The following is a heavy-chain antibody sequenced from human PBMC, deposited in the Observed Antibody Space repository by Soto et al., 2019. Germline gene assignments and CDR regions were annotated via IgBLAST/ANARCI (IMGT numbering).Heavy chain of an antibody. CDR2: ISGSGGST. V-gene: IGHV3-23*01. CDR1: GFTFSSYA. Sequence: GGSLRLSCAASGFTFSSYAMSWVRQAPGKGLEWVSAISGSGGSTYYADSVKGRFTISRDNSKNTLYLQMNSLRAEDTAVYYCAKDRISELRFLEWYSLGYYYGMDVWGQGTTVTVSS. D-gene: IGHD3-3*01. J-gene: IGHJ6*02. CDR3: AKDRISELRFLEWYSLGYYYGMDV.